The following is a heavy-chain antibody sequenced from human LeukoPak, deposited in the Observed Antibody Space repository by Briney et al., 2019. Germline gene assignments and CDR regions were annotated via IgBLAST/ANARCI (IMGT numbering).Heavy chain of an antibody. J-gene: IGHJ4*02. CDR3: ARLKFYGDYVDY. D-gene: IGHD4-17*01. Sequence: SETLSLTCTVSAGSISSSSYYRGWIRQPPGKGLEWIGSIYYSGSTYYNPSLKSRVTISVDTSKDQFSLKLSSVTAADTAVYYCARLKFYGDYVDYWGQGTLVTVSS. V-gene: IGHV4-39*01. CDR1: AGSISSSSYY. CDR2: IYYSGST.